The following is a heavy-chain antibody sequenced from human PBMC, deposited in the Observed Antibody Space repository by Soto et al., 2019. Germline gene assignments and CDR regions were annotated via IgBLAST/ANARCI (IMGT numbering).Heavy chain of an antibody. CDR1: GYTFTGYY. D-gene: IGHD5-12*01. V-gene: IGHV1-2*02. Sequence: ASVKVSCKASGYTFTGYYMHWVRQAPGQGLEWMGWINPNSGGTNYAQKFQGRVTMTRDTSISTAYMELSRLRSDDTAVYYCARDVRYSGYDQGFDYWGQGTLVTVS. CDR3: ARDVRYSGYDQGFDY. CDR2: INPNSGGT. J-gene: IGHJ4*02.